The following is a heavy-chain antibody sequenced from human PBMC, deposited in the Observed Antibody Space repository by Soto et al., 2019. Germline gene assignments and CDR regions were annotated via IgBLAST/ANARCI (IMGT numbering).Heavy chain of an antibody. D-gene: IGHD6-13*01. Sequence: PGESLKISCEASGFTFSSYWMSWVRQAPGKGLEWVANIKQDGSEKYYVDSVKGRFTISRDNAKNSLYLQMNSLRAEDTAVYYCAREFIIAAPGPAFDYWGQGTLVTVSS. J-gene: IGHJ4*02. CDR2: IKQDGSEK. CDR1: GFTFSSYW. V-gene: IGHV3-7*01. CDR3: AREFIIAAPGPAFDY.